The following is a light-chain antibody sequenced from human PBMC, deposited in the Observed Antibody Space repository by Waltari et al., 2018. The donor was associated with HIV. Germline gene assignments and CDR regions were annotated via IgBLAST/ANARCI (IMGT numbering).Light chain of an antibody. V-gene: IGLV3-21*03. J-gene: IGLJ2*01. CDR3: QVWDITSDRVV. CDR1: ILGGKR. Sequence: SYVLTQPSSVSLAPGTTVTITGGGVILGGKRVHWYQQKPGQAPMLVISDDFDRPSGIPERFSGSKSETTATLTISGVEAGDEADYYCQVWDITSDRVVFGGGTHLTVL. CDR2: DDF.